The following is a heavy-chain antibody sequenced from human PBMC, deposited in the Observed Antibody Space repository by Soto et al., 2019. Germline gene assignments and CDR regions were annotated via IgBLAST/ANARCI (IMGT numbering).Heavy chain of an antibody. V-gene: IGHV1-69*02. CDR1: GGTFSSYT. CDR2: IIPILGIA. Sequence: QVQLVQSGAEVKKPGSSVKVSCKASGGTFSSYTISWVRQAPGQGLEWMGRIIPILGIANYAQKFQGRVTITADKSTSTAYMELSSMRSEDTAVYYCARVDTAMVTAHFDYWGQGTLVIVSS. CDR3: ARVDTAMVTAHFDY. D-gene: IGHD5-18*01. J-gene: IGHJ4*02.